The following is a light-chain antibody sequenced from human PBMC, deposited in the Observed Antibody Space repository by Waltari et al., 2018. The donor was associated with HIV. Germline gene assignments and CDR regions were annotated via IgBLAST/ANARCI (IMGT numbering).Light chain of an antibody. V-gene: IGLV1-40*01. Sequence: QSVLTQPPSVSGAPGQRVTISCTGSSSNIGAGYDVHWYQQLPGTAPKLLIYGNSNRASGVPDRFSGSKSGTSASLAIPGLQAEDEADYYCQSYDSSLSGPVVFGGGTKLTVL. J-gene: IGLJ2*01. CDR3: QSYDSSLSGPVV. CDR2: GNS. CDR1: SSNIGAGYD.